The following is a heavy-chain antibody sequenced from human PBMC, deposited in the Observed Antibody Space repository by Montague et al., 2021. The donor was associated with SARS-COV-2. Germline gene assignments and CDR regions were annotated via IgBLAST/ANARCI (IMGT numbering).Heavy chain of an antibody. CDR1: GGSFSGYY. J-gene: IGHJ6*02. CDR3: AGGELELHIRDYYHYGMDV. V-gene: IGHV4-34*01. CDR2: INHSGST. D-gene: IGHD1-7*01. Sequence: SQTLSLTCAVYGGSFSGYYWSWIRQPPGKGLEWIGEINHSGSTKYNPSLKSRVTISVDTSKNQFSLKLSSVTAADTAVYYCAGGELELHIRDYYHYGMDVWGQGTTVTVSS.